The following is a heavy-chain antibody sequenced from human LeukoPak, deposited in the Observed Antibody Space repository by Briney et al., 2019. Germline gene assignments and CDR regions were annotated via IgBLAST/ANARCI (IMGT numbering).Heavy chain of an antibody. CDR1: GDSFGTYG. CDR2: FNPIFGSA. CDR3: ARDFGSGVFDS. D-gene: IGHD3-10*01. J-gene: IGHJ5*01. Sequence: ASVKVSCKASGDSFGTYGITWVRQALGQGLEWMGGFNPIFGSAQYAQKFQGRVTITMDVSARTVYMELSSLRSEDTTIYYCARDFGSGVFDSWGQGTLVTVSS. V-gene: IGHV1-69*05.